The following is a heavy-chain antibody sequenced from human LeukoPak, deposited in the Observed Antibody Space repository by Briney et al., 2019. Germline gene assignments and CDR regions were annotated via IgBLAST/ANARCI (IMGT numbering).Heavy chain of an antibody. V-gene: IGHV3-48*03. CDR2: ISGTGYSI. D-gene: IGHD3-22*01. J-gene: IGHJ4*02. CDR3: ARDLPVYFDTSGYYSYYFDS. Sequence: GGSLRLSCVASGCTISSHYMSWVRQAPGKGLEWVSYISGTGYSIYYAGSVKGRFTNSRDNAKNSLSLQMNSLRAEDTAVYYCARDLPVYFDTSGYYSYYFDSWGQGTLVTVSS. CDR1: GCTISSHY.